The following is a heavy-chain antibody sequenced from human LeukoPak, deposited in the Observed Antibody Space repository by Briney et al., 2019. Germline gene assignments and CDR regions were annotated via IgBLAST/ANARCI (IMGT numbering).Heavy chain of an antibody. D-gene: IGHD3-10*01. Sequence: PGGSLRLSCAASGFTFSSYSMNWVRQAPGKGLEWVANIKQDGRDKYYVDSVKGRFTISRDNAKNSLYLQMSSLRAEDTAVYYCAKGAGGSGSLPYYFDYWGQGTLVTVSS. CDR1: GFTFSSYS. CDR3: AKGAGGSGSLPYYFDY. J-gene: IGHJ4*02. V-gene: IGHV3-7*03. CDR2: IKQDGRDK.